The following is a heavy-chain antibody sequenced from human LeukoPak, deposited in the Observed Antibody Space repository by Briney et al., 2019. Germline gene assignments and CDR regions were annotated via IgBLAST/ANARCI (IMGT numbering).Heavy chain of an antibody. CDR2: ISSSSSYI. CDR1: GFNFRDYA. V-gene: IGHV3-21*01. Sequence: PGGSLRLSCAASGFNFRDYAMCWVRQAPGKGLEWVSSISSSSSYIYYADSVKGRFTISRDNAKNSLYLQMNSLRAEDTAVYYCARGLTGDSSGYVIVRYFDLWGRGTLVTVSS. D-gene: IGHD3-22*01. J-gene: IGHJ2*01. CDR3: ARGLTGDSSGYVIVRYFDL.